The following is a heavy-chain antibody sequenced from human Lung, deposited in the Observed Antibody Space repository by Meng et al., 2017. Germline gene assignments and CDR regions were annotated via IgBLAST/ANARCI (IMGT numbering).Heavy chain of an antibody. D-gene: IGHD5/OR15-5a*01. J-gene: IGHJ4*02. V-gene: IGHV4-4*07. CDR1: GGSISGSF. CDR3: ARGVGSLDF. Sequence: PLQDAGQGLVKPSETLPLTCDGPGGSISGSFWTWSRQPAGKGLDWIGRVYSSGSANYNPSLKSRVTMSVDRSKNQFSLQLTSVTAADTAVYYCARGVGSLDFWGQGALVTVSS. CDR2: VYSSGSA.